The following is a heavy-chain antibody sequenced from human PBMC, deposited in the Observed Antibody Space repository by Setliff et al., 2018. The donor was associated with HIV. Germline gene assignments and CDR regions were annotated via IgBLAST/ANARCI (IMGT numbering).Heavy chain of an antibody. J-gene: IGHJ4*02. Sequence: GGSLRLSCAASGFTFSSYAMSWVRQAPGKGLEWVTAISASGGSTYYADFVKGRFTISRDNSKNTLYLQMNSLRAEDTAVYYCAKYSSSSVFFDFWGQGTLVTVSS. D-gene: IGHD6-6*01. CDR3: AKYSSSSVFFDF. CDR2: ISASGGST. CDR1: GFTFSSYA. V-gene: IGHV3-23*01.